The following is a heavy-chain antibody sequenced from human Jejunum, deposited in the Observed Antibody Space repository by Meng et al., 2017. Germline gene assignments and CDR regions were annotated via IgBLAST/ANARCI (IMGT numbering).Heavy chain of an antibody. CDR2: IDYTEYT. CDR3: ARGPYTHGHFWYFDL. CDR1: GGSISSSSSY. D-gene: IGHD5-18*01. Sequence: QLQVQEAGPGRLKPSETLSLTCTASGGSISSSSSYWVWIRQPPGLGLEWIGSIDYTEYTHFNASLKSRVTMSIDPSRKQISLMLSSVTAADTAVYYCARGPYTHGHFWYFDLWGRGTLVTVSS. J-gene: IGHJ2*01. V-gene: IGHV4-39*01.